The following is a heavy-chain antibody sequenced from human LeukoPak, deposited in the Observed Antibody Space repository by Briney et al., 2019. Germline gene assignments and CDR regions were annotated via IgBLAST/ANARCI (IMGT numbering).Heavy chain of an antibody. V-gene: IGHV3-48*03. CDR2: ISDGGATL. D-gene: IGHD1-1*01. CDR1: GFTFSTYE. CDR3: ARGSTWSSRNWLAHFDY. J-gene: IGHJ4*02. Sequence: GGSLRLSCTASGFTFSTYEMNWVRQAPGKGLEWVSYISDGGATLYYADSVKGRFTISRDNAKNSLYLQMNSLRAGDTAVYYCARGSTWSSRNWLAHFDYWGQGILVTVSS.